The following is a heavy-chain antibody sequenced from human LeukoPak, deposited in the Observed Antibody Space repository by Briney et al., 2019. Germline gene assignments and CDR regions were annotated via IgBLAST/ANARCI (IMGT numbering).Heavy chain of an antibody. CDR3: AKDRYSGYEIEGYYFDY. J-gene: IGHJ4*02. Sequence: GGSLRLSCVASGFTFSSYGMHWVRQAPGKGLEWVAVISYDGSNKYYADSVKGRFTISRDNSKNTLYLQMNSLRAEDTAVYYCAKDRYSGYEIEGYYFDYWGQGTLVTVSS. D-gene: IGHD5-12*01. CDR2: ISYDGSNK. CDR1: GFTFSSYG. V-gene: IGHV3-30*18.